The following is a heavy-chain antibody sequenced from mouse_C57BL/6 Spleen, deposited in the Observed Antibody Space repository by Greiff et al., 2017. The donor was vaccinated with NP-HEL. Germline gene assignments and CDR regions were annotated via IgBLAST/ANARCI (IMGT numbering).Heavy chain of an antibody. J-gene: IGHJ1*03. CDR1: GYAFTNYL. CDR3: ARSRDMLRGGYFDV. CDR2: INPGSGGT. D-gene: IGHD1-1*01. V-gene: IGHV1-54*01. Sequence: VQLQQSGAELVRPGPSVKVSCKASGYAFTNYLIEWVKQRPGQGLEWIGVINPGSGGTNYNEKFKGKATLTADKSSSTAYMQLSSLTSEDSAVYFCARSRDMLRGGYFDVWGTGTTVTVSS.